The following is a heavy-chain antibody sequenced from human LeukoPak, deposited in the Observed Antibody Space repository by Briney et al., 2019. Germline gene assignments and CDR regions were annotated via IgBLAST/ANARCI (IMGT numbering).Heavy chain of an antibody. CDR2: ISGSGGST. Sequence: GGSLRLSCAASGFTLSSYAMSWVRQAPGKGLEWVSAISGSGGSTYYADSVKGRFTISRDNSKNTLYLQMNSLRAEDTAVYYCAKGQSAYSSGWYAPGYYYYYGMDVWGQGTTVTVSS. J-gene: IGHJ6*02. CDR3: AKGQSAYSSGWYAPGYYYYYGMDV. CDR1: GFTLSSYA. V-gene: IGHV3-23*01. D-gene: IGHD6-19*01.